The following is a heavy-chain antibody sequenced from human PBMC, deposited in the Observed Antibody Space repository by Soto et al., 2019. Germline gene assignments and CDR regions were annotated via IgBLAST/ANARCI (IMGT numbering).Heavy chain of an antibody. V-gene: IGHV4-39*01. J-gene: IGHJ2*01. D-gene: IGHD1-1*01. CDR3: ARRNWSGNWYFDL. Sequence: QLQLQESGPGLVKPSETLSLTCTVSGGSISSSSYYWDWIHQPPGKGLEWIGSIYYSGSTYYNPSLRSRVTKSVDTSKNQFSLKLSSVTAADTAVYYCARRNWSGNWYFDLWGRGTLVTVSS. CDR1: GGSISSSSYY. CDR2: IYYSGST.